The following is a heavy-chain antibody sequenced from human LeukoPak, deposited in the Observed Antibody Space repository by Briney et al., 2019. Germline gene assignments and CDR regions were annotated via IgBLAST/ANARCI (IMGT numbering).Heavy chain of an antibody. J-gene: IGHJ4*02. CDR1: GFIISSYG. D-gene: IGHD2-15*01. Sequence: GRSLRLSCAASGFIISSYGMHWVRQAPGKGLEWVAVVSYDGSDKYYADSVKGRFTISRDNSKNTLYLQMNSLRPEDTAVYYCAKEFCSGGNRYWAYFDYWGQGTLVTVSS. V-gene: IGHV3-30*18. CDR2: VSYDGSDK. CDR3: AKEFCSGGNRYWAYFDY.